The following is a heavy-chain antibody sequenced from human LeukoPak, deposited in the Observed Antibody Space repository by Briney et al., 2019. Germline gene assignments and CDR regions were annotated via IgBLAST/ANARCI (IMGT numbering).Heavy chain of an antibody. Sequence: GGSLRLSCAASGFTFSGYAMSWVRQTPGKGLEWVSAISGSGGSTYYADSVKGRFTISRDNSKNTLYLQMNSLRAEDTAVYYCAKDEGVFGFDYWGQGTLVTVSS. J-gene: IGHJ4*02. D-gene: IGHD6-13*01. CDR3: AKDEGVFGFDY. CDR1: GFTFSGYA. V-gene: IGHV3-23*01. CDR2: ISGSGGST.